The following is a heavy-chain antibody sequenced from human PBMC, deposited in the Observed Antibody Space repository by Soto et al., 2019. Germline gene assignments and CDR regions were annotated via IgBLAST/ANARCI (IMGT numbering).Heavy chain of an antibody. V-gene: IGHV4-59*01. CDR3: ARGYGSGSYPYLQVDY. CDR1: GGSISGYY. CDR2: IYSSGST. Sequence: SETLSLTCTVSGGSISGYYWSWIRQSPGKGLEWIGYIYSSGSTNYNPSLKSRVTISLDTSKNQFSLKLTSVTAADTAVYYCARGYGSGSYPYLQVDYWGQGTLVTVSS. D-gene: IGHD3-10*01. J-gene: IGHJ4*02.